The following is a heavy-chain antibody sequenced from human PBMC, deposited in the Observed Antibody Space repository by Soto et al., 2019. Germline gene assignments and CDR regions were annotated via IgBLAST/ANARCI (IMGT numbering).Heavy chain of an antibody. CDR3: GSGDPGGIDY. V-gene: IGHV3-30*03. Sequence: QVQLVESGGGVVQPGRSLRLSCAASGFTFSSYGMHWVRQAPGKGLEWVAVISYDGSNKYYADSVKGRFTISRDNSTNTLYLQMNSLRAEDTAVYYCGSGDPGGIDYWGQGTLVTVSS. J-gene: IGHJ4*02. D-gene: IGHD2-21*02. CDR1: GFTFSSYG. CDR2: ISYDGSNK.